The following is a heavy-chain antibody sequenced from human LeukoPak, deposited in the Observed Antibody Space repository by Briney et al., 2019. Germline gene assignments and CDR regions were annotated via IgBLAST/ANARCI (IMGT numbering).Heavy chain of an antibody. V-gene: IGHV4-59*12. Sequence: SETLSLTCTVSGGSISSYYWSWIRQPPGKGLEWIGYIYYSGSTYYNPSLKSRVTISVDRSKNQFSLKLSSVTAADTAVYYCARGPEFDPWGQGTLVIVSS. J-gene: IGHJ5*02. D-gene: IGHD1-14*01. CDR3: ARGPEFDP. CDR2: IYYSGST. CDR1: GGSISSYY.